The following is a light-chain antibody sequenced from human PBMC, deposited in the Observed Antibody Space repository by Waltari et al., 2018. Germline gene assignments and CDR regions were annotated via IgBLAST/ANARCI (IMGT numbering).Light chain of an antibody. CDR1: QSIGSW. CDR3: QRYNSYPIT. Sequence: DIQMTQSPSPLSASVGDRVTITCRASQSIGSWLAWYQQKPGKAPKLLIYEATSLESGVPSRFSASGSGTEFTLTISSLQPDDFATYYCQRYNSYPITFGPGTKVDI. V-gene: IGKV1-5*03. J-gene: IGKJ3*01. CDR2: EAT.